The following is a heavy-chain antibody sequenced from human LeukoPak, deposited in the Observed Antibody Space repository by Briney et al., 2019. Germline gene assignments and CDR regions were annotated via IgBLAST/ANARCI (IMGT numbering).Heavy chain of an antibody. D-gene: IGHD6-19*01. CDR1: RFTFSNYE. Sequence: GGSLRLSCAASRFTFSNYEMNWVRQAPGKGLEWVSYISSSGSTIYYADSVKGRFTVSRDNAKNSLYLQMNSLRVEDTAVYYCTRDSGRFRLDYWGQGILVTVSS. CDR2: ISSSGSTI. CDR3: TRDSGRFRLDY. J-gene: IGHJ4*02. V-gene: IGHV3-48*03.